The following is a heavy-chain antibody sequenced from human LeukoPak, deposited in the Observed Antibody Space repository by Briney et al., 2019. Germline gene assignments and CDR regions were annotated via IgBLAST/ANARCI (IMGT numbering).Heavy chain of an antibody. J-gene: IGHJ4*02. CDR3: ARRLSSIAASAASDY. V-gene: IGHV5-51*01. CDR2: IHPGNSEI. Sequence: GESLKISCKGSGYSFSSYWIAWVRQMPGKGLEWMGIIHPGNSEITYNPSFRGQVTMSADKSISTAYLQWSSLEASDTAMYYCARRLSSIAASAASDYWGQGTLVTVSS. D-gene: IGHD6-6*01. CDR1: GYSFSSYW.